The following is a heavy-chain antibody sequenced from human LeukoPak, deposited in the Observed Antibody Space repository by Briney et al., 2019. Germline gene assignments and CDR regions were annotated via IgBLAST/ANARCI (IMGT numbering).Heavy chain of an antibody. CDR2: INHSGST. V-gene: IGHV4-34*01. D-gene: IGHD3/OR15-3a*01. CDR1: GGSFSGYY. Sequence: SSETLSLTCAVYGGSFSGYYWSWIRQPPGKGLEWIGEINHSGSTNYNPSLKSRVTISVDKSKNQFSLKLSSVTAADTAVYYCARHLRWRTSFSPFDYWGQGTLVTVSS. J-gene: IGHJ4*02. CDR3: ARHLRWRTSFSPFDY.